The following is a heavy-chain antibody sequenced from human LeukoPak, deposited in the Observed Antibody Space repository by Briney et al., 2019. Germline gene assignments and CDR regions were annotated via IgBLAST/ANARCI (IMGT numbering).Heavy chain of an antibody. D-gene: IGHD3-10*01. V-gene: IGHV3-30-3*01. J-gene: IGHJ3*02. Sequence: GGSLRLSCAASGFTFSSYAMHWVRQAPGKGLEWVAVISYDGSNKYYADSVKGRFTISRDNSKNTLYLQMNSLRAEGTAVYYCARVGGSGSYDELRAFDIWGQGTMVTVSS. CDR3: ARVGGSGSYDELRAFDI. CDR1: GFTFSSYA. CDR2: ISYDGSNK.